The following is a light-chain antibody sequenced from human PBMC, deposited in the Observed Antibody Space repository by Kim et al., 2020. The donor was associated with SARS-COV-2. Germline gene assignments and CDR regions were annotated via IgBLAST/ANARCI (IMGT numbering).Light chain of an antibody. CDR1: RGVCTW. CDR3: QQYSRDSRT. Sequence: SSIGDRVTITCRSSRGVCTWLAWYQQKPGKAPRLLIFDASNLQSGVPSRFSGSGSGTQFTLTISSLQPDDFGTYYCQQYSRDSRTFGQGTKVDIK. J-gene: IGKJ1*01. V-gene: IGKV1-5*01. CDR2: DAS.